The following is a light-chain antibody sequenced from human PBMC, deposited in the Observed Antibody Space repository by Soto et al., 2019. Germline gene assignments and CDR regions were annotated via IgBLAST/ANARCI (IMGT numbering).Light chain of an antibody. CDR3: VSFTSITTNV. CDR2: DVT. CDR1: SSDVGDSNH. J-gene: IGLJ1*01. Sequence: QSALTQPASVSDSPGQSITISCTGTSSDVGDSNHVSWYQQHPGKAPKLMIYDVTNRPSGVSHRFSGSKSGSTTSLIISGLKAEDKTDYNCVSFTSITTNVFGTGTKLTVL. V-gene: IGLV2-14*01.